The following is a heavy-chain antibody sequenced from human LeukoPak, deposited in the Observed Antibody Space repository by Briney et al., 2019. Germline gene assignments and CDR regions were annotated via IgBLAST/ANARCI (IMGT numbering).Heavy chain of an antibody. D-gene: IGHD3-22*01. Sequence: PGGTLRLSCAASGFTFSSYAMHWVRQAPGKGLEWVAVISYDGSHKYYADSVKGRFTISRDNSKNTLYLQMNSLRAEDTAVYYCAREYYYDRSGYYGWFDPWGQGSLVTVSS. CDR1: GFTFSSYA. V-gene: IGHV3-30*04. J-gene: IGHJ5*02. CDR2: ISYDGSHK. CDR3: AREYYYDRSGYYGWFDP.